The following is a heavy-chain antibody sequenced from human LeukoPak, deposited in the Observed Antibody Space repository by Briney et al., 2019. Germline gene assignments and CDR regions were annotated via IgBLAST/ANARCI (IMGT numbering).Heavy chain of an antibody. D-gene: IGHD6-19*01. CDR3: ARGDPTVAGDFDI. J-gene: IGHJ3*02. Sequence: ASVKVSCKASGYTLTSYGISWVRQAPGQGLEWMGWISAYNGNTNYAQKLQGRVIMTTDTSTSTAYMEPWSLGSYDTAVCSCARGDPTVAGDFDIWGQGTMVTVYS. CDR2: ISAYNGNT. CDR1: GYTLTSYG. V-gene: IGHV1-18*01.